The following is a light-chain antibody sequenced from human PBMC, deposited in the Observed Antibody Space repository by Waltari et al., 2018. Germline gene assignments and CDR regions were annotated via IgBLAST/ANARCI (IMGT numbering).Light chain of an antibody. CDR3: QQRNNWPPWT. CDR2: DAS. Sequence: RSCRASHRVSSDLDLYQQKPGQAPRLLIYDASKRATGIPARFSGCGSGTDFPLTISSLEPEDFAVYYCQQRNNWPPWTFGQGTKVEFK. CDR1: HRVSSD. V-gene: IGKV3-11*01. J-gene: IGKJ1*01.